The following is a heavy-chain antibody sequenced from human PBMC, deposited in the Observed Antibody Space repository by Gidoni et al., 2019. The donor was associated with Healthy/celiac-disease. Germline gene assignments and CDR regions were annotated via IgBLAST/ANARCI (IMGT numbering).Heavy chain of an antibody. Sequence: QVQLVQSGAEVKKPGASVTVSCKASGYNFTSYYLHWVRQAPGQGLEWMGIINPSGGSTSYAQKFQGRVTMTRDTSTSTVYMELSSLRSEDTAVYYCAREGGHYYDSSGYYYQYGMDVWGQGTTVTVSS. CDR2: INPSGGST. V-gene: IGHV1-46*01. CDR1: GYNFTSYY. J-gene: IGHJ6*02. CDR3: AREGGHYYDSSGYYYQYGMDV. D-gene: IGHD3-22*01.